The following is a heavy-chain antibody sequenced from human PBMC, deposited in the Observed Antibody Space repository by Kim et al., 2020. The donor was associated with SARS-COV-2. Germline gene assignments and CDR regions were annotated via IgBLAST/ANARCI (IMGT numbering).Heavy chain of an antibody. CDR3: ARDNNWNDVLSY. J-gene: IGHJ4*02. D-gene: IGHD1-20*01. Sequence: YYADSMKGRFTISRDNAKNSLYLQMNSLRAEDTAVYYCARDNNWNDVLSYWGQGTLVTVSS. V-gene: IGHV3-21*01.